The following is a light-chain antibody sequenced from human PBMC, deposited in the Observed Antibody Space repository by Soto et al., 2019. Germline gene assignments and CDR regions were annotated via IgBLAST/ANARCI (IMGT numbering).Light chain of an antibody. Sequence: QSVLTQPPSAYGTPGQRVTISCSGSSSNIVSNAVNWYQHLPGTAPKLLIYGNDQPPSGDPDRFSGTKSGTSASLAISGLQSEDEAGHYWAAWGNRLYVPVFGGGTELTVL. CDR1: SSNIVSNA. CDR2: GND. CDR3: AAWGNRLYVPV. J-gene: IGLJ3*02. V-gene: IGLV1-44*01.